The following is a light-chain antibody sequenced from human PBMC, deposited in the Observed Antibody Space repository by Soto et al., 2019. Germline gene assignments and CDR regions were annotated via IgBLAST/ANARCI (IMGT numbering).Light chain of an antibody. V-gene: IGKV3-15*01. Sequence: EIVLTQSPPSLSVSPGERATLSCRASQSVSSNLAWYQQKPGQAPRLLIYGESTRATSIPARFSGSGSGTEFTLTISSLQSEDSAVYHCQQYNRWPWTFGRGTKVDIK. J-gene: IGKJ1*01. CDR3: QQYNRWPWT. CDR1: QSVSSN. CDR2: GES.